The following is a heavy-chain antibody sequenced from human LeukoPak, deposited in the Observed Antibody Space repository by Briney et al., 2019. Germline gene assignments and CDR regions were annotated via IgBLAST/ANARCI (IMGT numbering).Heavy chain of an antibody. CDR3: TSTAYCGGDCPDY. CDR2: IRSKAYGGTT. CDR1: GFTFGDYA. Sequence: GGSLRLSCTASGFTFGDYAMSWFRQAPGKGLEWVGFIRSKAYGGTTEYAASVKGRFTISRDDSKSIAYLQMNSLKTEDTAVYYCTSTAYCGGDCPDYWGQGTLVTVFS. V-gene: IGHV3-49*03. J-gene: IGHJ4*02. D-gene: IGHD2-21*02.